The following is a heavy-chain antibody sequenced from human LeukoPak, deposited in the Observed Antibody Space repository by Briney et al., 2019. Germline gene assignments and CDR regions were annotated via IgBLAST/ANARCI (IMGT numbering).Heavy chain of an antibody. Sequence: PGGSLRLSCAASGFTFSSYGMHWVRQAPGKGLEWVAVIWYDGSNKYYADSVKGRFTISRDNSKTTLYLQMNSLRAEDTAVYYCARDLLQGSYSPDAFDIWGQGTMVTVSS. J-gene: IGHJ3*02. CDR1: GFTFSSYG. CDR3: ARDLLQGSYSPDAFDI. V-gene: IGHV3-33*01. D-gene: IGHD1-26*01. CDR2: IWYDGSNK.